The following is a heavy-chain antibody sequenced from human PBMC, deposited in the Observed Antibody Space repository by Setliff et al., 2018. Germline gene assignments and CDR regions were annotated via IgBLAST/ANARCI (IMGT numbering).Heavy chain of an antibody. V-gene: IGHV4-39*07. J-gene: IGHJ5*02. Sequence: PSETLSLTCTVSGGSISSSNYYWGWIRQPPGKGLEWIGSIYYSGSTYYNPSLTSRVTMSVDTSKNQFSLKLSSVTAADTALYYCAKADEGPRRASGSYYPLLRFDPWGQGTLVTVSS. D-gene: IGHD3-10*01. CDR2: IYYSGST. CDR3: AKADEGPRRASGSYYPLLRFDP. CDR1: GGSISSSNYY.